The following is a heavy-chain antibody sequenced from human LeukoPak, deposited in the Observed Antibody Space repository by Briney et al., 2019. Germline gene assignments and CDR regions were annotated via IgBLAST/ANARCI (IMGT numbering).Heavy chain of an antibody. Sequence: GGSLRLSCAASGYTFSRHGIHWVRQAPGKGLEWVAVVWYDGRNRDYADSVKGRFTISKDNSNNMVFLQMDRLRAEDTAVYYCARLWGGNGYSGGSLNLWGQGTLATVSS. J-gene: IGHJ5*02. CDR2: VWYDGRNR. D-gene: IGHD3-16*01. V-gene: IGHV3-33*01. CDR3: ARLWGGNGYSGGSLNL. CDR1: GYTFSRHG.